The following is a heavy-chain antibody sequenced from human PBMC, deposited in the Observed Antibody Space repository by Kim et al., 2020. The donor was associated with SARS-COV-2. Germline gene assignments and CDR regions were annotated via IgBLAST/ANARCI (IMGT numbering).Heavy chain of an antibody. CDR2: IWSDGSKE. D-gene: IGHD3-16*01. CDR3: ARDKGERYSDY. Sequence: GGSLRLSCAASGLPFSASGMHWVRQAPGKGLEWVAMIWSDGSKEYYADSVKGRFTISRDNSINTVYLQMNNLRAEDTAVYYCARDKGERYSDYWGQGTLVIVS. CDR1: GLPFSASG. J-gene: IGHJ4*02. V-gene: IGHV3-33*01.